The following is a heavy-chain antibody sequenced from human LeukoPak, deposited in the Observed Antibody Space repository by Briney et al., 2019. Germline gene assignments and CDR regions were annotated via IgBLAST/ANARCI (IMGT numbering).Heavy chain of an antibody. CDR3: ARAGRKSRGVDIVRKKETGYYYYMDV. CDR2: IKQDGSEK. Sequence: WGSLRLSCAASEFSFITYWMSRVRQAPGKGLEWVANIKQDGSEKYYVDSVKGRFTISRDNAKNSLYLQMNSLRAEDTAVYYCARAGRKSRGVDIVRKKETGYYYYMDVWGKGTTVTVSS. D-gene: IGHD2-15*01. V-gene: IGHV3-7*01. CDR1: EFSFITYW. J-gene: IGHJ6*03.